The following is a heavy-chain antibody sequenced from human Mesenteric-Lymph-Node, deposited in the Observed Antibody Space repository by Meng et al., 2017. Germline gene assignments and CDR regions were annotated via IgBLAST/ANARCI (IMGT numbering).Heavy chain of an antibody. CDR2: MYGGDSDT. CDR3: ARKGKDVDKIYYFDY. Sequence: GESLKISCKVSGYSFSNYWIAWVRQMPGEGLEWMGIMYGGDSDTRYSSSFQGQVTMSADKSITTAYLQLSSLKASDTAMYYCARKGKDVDKIYYFDYWGQGTPVTVSS. V-gene: IGHV5-51*01. D-gene: IGHD5-24*01. CDR1: GYSFSNYW. J-gene: IGHJ4*02.